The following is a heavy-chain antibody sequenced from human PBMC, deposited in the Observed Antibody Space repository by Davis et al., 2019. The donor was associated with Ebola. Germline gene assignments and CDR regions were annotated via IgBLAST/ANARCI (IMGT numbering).Heavy chain of an antibody. J-gene: IGHJ6*02. CDR3: ARDRPSGCSSTSCSYYYYGMDV. D-gene: IGHD2-2*01. CDR1: GYTFTSYY. Sequence: AASVKVSCKASGYTFTSYYMHWVRQAPGQGLEWMGIINPSGGSTSYAQKFQGRVTMTRDTSTSTVYMELSSLRSEDTAVYYCARDRPSGCSSTSCSYYYYGMDVWGQGTTVTVSS. V-gene: IGHV1-46*01. CDR2: INPSGGST.